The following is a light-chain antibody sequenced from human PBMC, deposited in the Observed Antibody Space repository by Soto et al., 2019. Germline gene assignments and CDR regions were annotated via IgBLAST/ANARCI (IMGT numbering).Light chain of an antibody. V-gene: IGKV1-27*01. CDR2: GAS. J-gene: IGKJ1*01. CDR1: QGITNH. Sequence: DIQMTQSPSSLSASVGDRVTVTCRASQGITNHLAWYQHKPGTVPQLLIYGASTLEPGVPSWFSGSGSGTDFTLTIMTLQPEDVATYYCQNYISAPWTCGQGTKVEIK. CDR3: QNYISAPWT.